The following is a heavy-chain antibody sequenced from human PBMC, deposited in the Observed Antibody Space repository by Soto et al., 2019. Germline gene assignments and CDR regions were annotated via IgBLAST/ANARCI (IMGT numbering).Heavy chain of an antibody. D-gene: IGHD6-19*01. V-gene: IGHV4-34*01. Sequence: SETLSLTCAGYGGSFSGYYWSWVRQPPGKGLEWIGEINHSGSTNYNPSLKSRVTISVDTSKNRLSLTLSAVTAADTAMYYCARGGGSGWFIDYWGPGTLVTVSS. CDR2: INHSGST. CDR1: GGSFSGYY. CDR3: ARGGGSGWFIDY. J-gene: IGHJ4*02.